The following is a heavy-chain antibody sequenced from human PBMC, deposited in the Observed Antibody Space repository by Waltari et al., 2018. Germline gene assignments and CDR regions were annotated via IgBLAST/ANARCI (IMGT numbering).Heavy chain of an antibody. Sequence: QVQLQESGPGLVKPSQTLYLTCTVSGGSISSGDYYWSWIRQPPGKGLEWIGYIYYSGSTYYNPSLKSRVTISVDTSKNQFSLKLSSVTAADTAVYYCASHFSHFNWNDVLGYYGMDVWGQGTTVTVSS. CDR2: IYYSGST. CDR3: ASHFSHFNWNDVLGYYGMDV. CDR1: GGSISSGDYY. V-gene: IGHV4-30-4*08. J-gene: IGHJ6*02. D-gene: IGHD1-20*01.